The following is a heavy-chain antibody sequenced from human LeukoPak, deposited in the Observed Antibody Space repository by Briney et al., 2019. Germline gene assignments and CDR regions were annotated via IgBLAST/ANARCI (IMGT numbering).Heavy chain of an antibody. Sequence: PSETLSLTCTVSGGSISRYYWSWIRQPAGKGLEWIGRIYTSGSTNYNPSLKSRVTMSVDTSKNQFSLKLSSVTAADTAVYYCASSGSTVQGVIIPLDAFDIWGQGTMVTVSS. CDR1: GGSISRYY. J-gene: IGHJ3*02. D-gene: IGHD3-10*01. V-gene: IGHV4-4*07. CDR2: IYTSGST. CDR3: ASSGSTVQGVIIPLDAFDI.